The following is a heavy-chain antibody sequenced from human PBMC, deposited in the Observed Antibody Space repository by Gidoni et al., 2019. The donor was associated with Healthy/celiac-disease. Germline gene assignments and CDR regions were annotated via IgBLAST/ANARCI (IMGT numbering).Heavy chain of an antibody. J-gene: IGHJ4*02. Sequence: QVQLVESGGGLVKHGGSLRLSCAASGFTFSDYYRSWIRQAPGKGLEWVSYISSSVSTIYYAASVKGRFTISRDNAKNSLYLQMNSLRAEDTAVYYCARGPRGLNYDILTGPEFDYWGQGTLVTVSS. V-gene: IGHV3-11*01. CDR2: ISSSVSTI. CDR1: GFTFSDYY. CDR3: ARGPRGLNYDILTGPEFDY. D-gene: IGHD3-9*01.